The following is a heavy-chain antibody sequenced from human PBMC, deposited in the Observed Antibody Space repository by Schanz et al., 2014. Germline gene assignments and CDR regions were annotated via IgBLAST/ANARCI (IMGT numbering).Heavy chain of an antibody. CDR2: ISANDYDT. Sequence: EVQLVESGGGVVQPGRSLRLSCAASGFAFSSFALSWVRQSPGKGLEWVSAISANDYDTYYAPSVKGRFTVSRDNSKNTVYLQMNSLRDEDTALYFCARDEGRDGYNLAFDVWGQGTLVTVSS. CDR3: ARDEGRDGYNLAFDV. J-gene: IGHJ3*01. D-gene: IGHD5-12*01. CDR1: GFAFSSFA. V-gene: IGHV3-23*04.